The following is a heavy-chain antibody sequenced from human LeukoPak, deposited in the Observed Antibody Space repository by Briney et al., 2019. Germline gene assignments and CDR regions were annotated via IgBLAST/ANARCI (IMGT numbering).Heavy chain of an antibody. CDR3: ARDGAAGPYFDY. D-gene: IGHD6-13*01. V-gene: IGHV3-21*01. CDR2: ISSSSSYI. J-gene: IGHJ4*02. Sequence: GGSLRLSCAASGFTFSSYSMNWVRQAPGKGLEWVSSISSSSSYIYYADSVKGRFTISRDNAKNSLYLQMNSLRAEDTAVYYCARDGAAGPYFDYWGQGTLVTVSP. CDR1: GFTFSSYS.